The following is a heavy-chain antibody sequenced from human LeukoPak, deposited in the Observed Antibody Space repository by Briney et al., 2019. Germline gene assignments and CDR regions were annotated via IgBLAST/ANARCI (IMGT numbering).Heavy chain of an antibody. Sequence: SVKVSCKASGGTFSSYAISWVRQAPGQGLEWMGGIIPIFGTANYAQKFQGRVTITADESTSTAYMELSSLNSEDTAVYYCARAPYDILTGYSLNWFDPWGQGTLVTVSS. V-gene: IGHV1-69*13. D-gene: IGHD3-9*01. J-gene: IGHJ5*02. CDR1: GGTFSSYA. CDR2: IIPIFGTA. CDR3: ARAPYDILTGYSLNWFDP.